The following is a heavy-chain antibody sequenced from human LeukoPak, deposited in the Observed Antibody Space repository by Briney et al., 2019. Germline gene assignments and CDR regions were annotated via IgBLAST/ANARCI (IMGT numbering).Heavy chain of an antibody. J-gene: IGHJ5*02. V-gene: IGHV6-1*01. CDR3: ARGIRFGELSWFDP. D-gene: IGHD3-10*01. CDR1: GDSVSSNSAA. Sequence: SQTLSLTCAISGDSVSSNSAAWNWIRQSPSRGLEWLGRTYYRSKWYNDYAASVKSRITINPDTSKNQFSLQLNSVTPEDTAVYYCARGIRFGELSWFDPWGQGTLVTVSS. CDR2: TYYRSKWYN.